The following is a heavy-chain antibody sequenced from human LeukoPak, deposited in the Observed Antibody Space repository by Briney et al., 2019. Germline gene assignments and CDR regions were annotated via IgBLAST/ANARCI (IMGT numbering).Heavy chain of an antibody. V-gene: IGHV3-20*04. Sequence: PGGSLRLSCAASGFTFDDYGMSWVRQAPGKGLEWVSGINWNGGSTEYADSVKGRFTIYRENAKNSLYLQMNSLRAEDTALFYCARGLGAAAGIYYYYGMDVWGQGTTVTVSS. J-gene: IGHJ6*02. D-gene: IGHD6-13*01. CDR2: INWNGGST. CDR3: ARGLGAAAGIYYYYGMDV. CDR1: GFTFDDYG.